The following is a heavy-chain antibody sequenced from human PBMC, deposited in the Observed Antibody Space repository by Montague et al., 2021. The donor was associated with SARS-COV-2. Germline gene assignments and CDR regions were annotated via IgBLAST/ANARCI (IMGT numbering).Heavy chain of an antibody. CDR1: GFTFSSYS. J-gene: IGHJ6*02. CDR3: ASVGAGAPAAYYYYGMDV. D-gene: IGHD1-26*01. V-gene: IGHV3-21*01. CDR2: ISSSSSYI. Sequence: SLRLSCAASGFTFSSYSMNWVRQAPGKGLEWVSSISSSSSYIYYADSVKGRFTISRDNAKNSLYLQMNSLRAEDTAVYCCASVGAGAPAAYYYYGMDVWGQGTTVTVSS.